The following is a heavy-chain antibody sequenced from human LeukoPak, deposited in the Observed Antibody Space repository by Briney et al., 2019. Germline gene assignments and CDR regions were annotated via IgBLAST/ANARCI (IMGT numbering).Heavy chain of an antibody. CDR2: IYPGDSDT. Sequence: GESLKISCKGSGYSFTSYWIGWVRQMPGKGLEWMGIIYPGDSDTRYSPSFQGLVTISADKSISTAYLQWSSLKASDTAMYYCARGKAYCGGDCYSGFDYWGQGTLVTVSS. CDR1: GYSFTSYW. J-gene: IGHJ4*02. CDR3: ARGKAYCGGDCYSGFDY. V-gene: IGHV5-51*01. D-gene: IGHD2-21*02.